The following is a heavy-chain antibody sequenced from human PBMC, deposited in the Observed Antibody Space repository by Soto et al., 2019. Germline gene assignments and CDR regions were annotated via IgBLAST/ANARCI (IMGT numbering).Heavy chain of an antibody. CDR1: GGSFSGYY. V-gene: IGHV4-34*01. CDR2: INHSGST. D-gene: IGHD5-12*01. J-gene: IGHJ4*02. CDR3: ARGLGGGYDAFDY. Sequence: SETLSLTCAVDGGSFSGYYWSWIRQPPGKGLEWIGEINHSGSTNYNPSLKSRVTISVDTSKNQFSLKLSSVTAADTAVYYFARGLGGGYDAFDYWGQGTLVTVSS.